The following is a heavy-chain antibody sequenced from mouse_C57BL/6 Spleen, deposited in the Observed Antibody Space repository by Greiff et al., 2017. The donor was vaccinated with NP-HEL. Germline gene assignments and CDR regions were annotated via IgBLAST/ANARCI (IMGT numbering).Heavy chain of an antibody. D-gene: IGHD2-10*01. Sequence: VQLQQPGAELVKPGASVKLSCKASGYTFTSYWMHWVKQRPGQGLEWIGMIHPNSCSTNYNEKFKSKATLTVDKSSSTAYMQLSSLTSEDSAVYYCARSFLLELYAMDYWGQGTSVTVSS. V-gene: IGHV1-64*01. J-gene: IGHJ4*01. CDR2: IHPNSCST. CDR1: GYTFTSYW. CDR3: ARSFLLELYAMDY.